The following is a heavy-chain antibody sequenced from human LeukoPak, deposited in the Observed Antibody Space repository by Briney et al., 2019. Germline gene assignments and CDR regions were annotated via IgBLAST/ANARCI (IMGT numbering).Heavy chain of an antibody. CDR2: IRYDGSNK. CDR3: ASQRTDSGSPYDY. CDR1: GFTFSSYG. V-gene: IGHV3-30*02. Sequence: GGSLRLSCAASGFTFSSYGMHCVRQAPGRGLEWVAFIRYDGSNKYYADSVKGRFTTSRDNSKNTLYLQMNSLRAEDTAVYYCASQRTDSGSPYDYWGQGTLVTVSS. D-gene: IGHD3-10*01. J-gene: IGHJ4*02.